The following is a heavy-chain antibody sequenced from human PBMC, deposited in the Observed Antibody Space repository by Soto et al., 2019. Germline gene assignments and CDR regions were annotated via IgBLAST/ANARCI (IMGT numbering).Heavy chain of an antibody. J-gene: IGHJ6*02. V-gene: IGHV3-23*01. Sequence: GGSLRLSCAASGFTFSSYAMSWVRQAPGKGLEWVSAISDSGGSTYFADSVEGRFTISRDNSKNTLYLHLNSLRAEDTAVYYCAKSGYGSNYYYYFGMDVWGQGTTVTVSS. CDR1: GFTFSSYA. D-gene: IGHD3-10*01. CDR2: ISDSGGST. CDR3: AKSGYGSNYYYYFGMDV.